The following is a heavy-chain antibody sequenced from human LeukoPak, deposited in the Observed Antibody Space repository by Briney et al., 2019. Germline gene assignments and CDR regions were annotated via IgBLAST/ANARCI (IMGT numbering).Heavy chain of an antibody. Sequence: GASVKVSCKASGGTFSCYAISWVRQAPGQGLEWMGGIIPIFGTANYAQKFQGRVTITADESTSTAYMELSSLRSEDTAVYYCARDRAAAAFDYWGQGTLVTVSS. CDR2: IIPIFGTA. CDR3: ARDRAAAAFDY. V-gene: IGHV1-69*13. J-gene: IGHJ4*02. D-gene: IGHD2-2*01. CDR1: GGTFSCYA.